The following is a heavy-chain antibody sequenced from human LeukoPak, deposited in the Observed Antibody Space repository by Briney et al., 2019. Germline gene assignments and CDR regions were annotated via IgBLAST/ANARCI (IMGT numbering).Heavy chain of an antibody. J-gene: IGHJ5*02. CDR2: INAGNGNT. CDR3: ARGPALERRQDWFDP. D-gene: IGHD1-1*01. V-gene: IGHV1-3*01. CDR1: GYTFTSYA. Sequence: ASAKVSCKASGYTFTSYAMHWVRQAPGQRLEWMGWINAGNGNTKYSQKFQGRVTITRDTSASTAYMELSSLRSEDTAVYYCARGPALERRQDWFDPWGQGTLVTVSS.